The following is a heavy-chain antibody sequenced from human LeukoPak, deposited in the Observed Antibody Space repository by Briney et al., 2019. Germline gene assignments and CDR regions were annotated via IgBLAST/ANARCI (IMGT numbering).Heavy chain of an antibody. J-gene: IGHJ4*02. V-gene: IGHV3-21*01. CDR2: ISGSSSYI. CDR3: ARDLLGWELHYFDY. D-gene: IGHD1-26*01. CDR1: GFTFSSYE. Sequence: GGSLRLSCAASGFTFSSYEMNWVRQAPGKGLEWVSSISGSSSYIYYADSVKGRFSISRDNAKNSLYLQMNSLRAEDTAVYYCARDLLGWELHYFDYWGQGTLVTVSS.